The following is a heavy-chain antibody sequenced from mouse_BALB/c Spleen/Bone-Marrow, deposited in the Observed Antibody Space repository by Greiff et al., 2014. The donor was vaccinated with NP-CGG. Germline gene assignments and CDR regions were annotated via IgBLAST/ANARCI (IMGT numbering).Heavy chain of an antibody. Sequence: EVQLPQSGPDLVKPSQSLSLTCTVTGYSITSGYTWHWLRPFPGNTLEWMGYIHYRGTNNYNPSLKSRIYITRDTSKNQYFLQLNSVTTEDTATDCCAITTVVNAMDYWGQGTSVTVSS. CDR3: AITTVVNAMDY. CDR1: GYSITSGYT. J-gene: IGHJ4*01. D-gene: IGHD1-1*01. V-gene: IGHV3-1*02. CDR2: IHYRGTN.